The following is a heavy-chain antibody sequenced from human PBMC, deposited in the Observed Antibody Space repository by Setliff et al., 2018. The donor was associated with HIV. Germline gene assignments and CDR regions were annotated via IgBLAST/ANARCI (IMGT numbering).Heavy chain of an antibody. Sequence: GASVKVSCKAAGGTFNNYVFSWVRKAPGRGLEWIGTIIPILDTTNYAQKFQDRVTITTDESTSTAYMELRSLTSEDTAVYYCTRDGVGATSTDYWGQGTLVTVSS. D-gene: IGHD1-26*01. CDR2: IIPILDTT. J-gene: IGHJ4*02. CDR1: GGTFNNYV. CDR3: TRDGVGATSTDY. V-gene: IGHV1-69*11.